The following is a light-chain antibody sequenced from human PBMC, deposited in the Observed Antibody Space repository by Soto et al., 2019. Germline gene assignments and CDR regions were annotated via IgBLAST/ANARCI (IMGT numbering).Light chain of an antibody. J-gene: IGKJ4*01. CDR3: QHYKNWPLS. Sequence: EIVMTQSPATLSVSPGERATLSCRASQSVSSNLAWYQQKPGQAPRLLIYGASTRATGIPARFSGSGSGTEFTLTISSLQSEDFAVYFCQHYKNWPLSFGGGTKVESK. V-gene: IGKV3-15*01. CDR2: GAS. CDR1: QSVSSN.